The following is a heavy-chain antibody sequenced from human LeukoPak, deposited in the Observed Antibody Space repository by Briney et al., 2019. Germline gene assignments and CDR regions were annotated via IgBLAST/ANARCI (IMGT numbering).Heavy chain of an antibody. D-gene: IGHD3-10*01. J-gene: IGHJ5*02. CDR3: ARRFRAGWFDP. CDR1: GYTFTSYG. V-gene: IGHV1-18*01. CDR2: ISAYNGNT. Sequence: ASVKVSCKASGYTFTSYGISCVRQAPGQGLEWMGWISAYNGNTNYAQKLQGRVTMTTDTSTSTAYMELRSLRSGDTAVYYCARRFRAGWFDPWGQGTLVTVSS.